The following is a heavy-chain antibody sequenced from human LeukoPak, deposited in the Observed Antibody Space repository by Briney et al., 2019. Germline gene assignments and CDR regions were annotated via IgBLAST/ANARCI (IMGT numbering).Heavy chain of an antibody. J-gene: IGHJ6*02. CDR2: IYYSGST. D-gene: IGHD4-17*01. V-gene: IGHV4-39*07. CDR3: AREDPQTTVPEGMDV. Sequence: SETLSCNCTVSGGSISSSSYYWGWIRQPPGKGLEWIGSIYYSGSTYYNPSLKSRVTISVDTSKNQFSLQLRSVTAADTAVYYCAREDPQTTVPEGMDVWGQGTTVTVSS. CDR1: GGSISSSSYY.